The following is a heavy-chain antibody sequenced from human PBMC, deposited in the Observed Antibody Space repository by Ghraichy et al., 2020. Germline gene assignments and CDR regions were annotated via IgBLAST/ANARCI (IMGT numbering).Heavy chain of an antibody. CDR2: INHSGST. V-gene: IGHV4-34*01. D-gene: IGHD3-10*01. Sequence: SETLSLTCAVYGRSFSGYYWSWIRQPPGKGLEWIGEINHSGSTNYNPSLKSRVTISVDTSKNQFSLKLSSVTAADTAVYYCARVFRGRFSYWGQGTLVTVSS. CDR3: ARVFRGRFSY. CDR1: GRSFSGYY. J-gene: IGHJ4*02.